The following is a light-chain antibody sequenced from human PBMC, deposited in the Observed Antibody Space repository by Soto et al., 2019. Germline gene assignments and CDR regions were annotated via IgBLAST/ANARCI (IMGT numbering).Light chain of an antibody. CDR2: GAS. CDR1: QSVTSSY. V-gene: IGKV3-20*01. CDR3: HQYGSSPT. Sequence: EIELTQSPGTLSLSPGERATLSCRASQSVTSSYLAWYQQKPGQAPRLLIYGASSRATGIPDRFSGSGSGTDFTLTTSRLEPEDFAVYYCHQYGSSPTFGQGTRLEIK. J-gene: IGKJ5*01.